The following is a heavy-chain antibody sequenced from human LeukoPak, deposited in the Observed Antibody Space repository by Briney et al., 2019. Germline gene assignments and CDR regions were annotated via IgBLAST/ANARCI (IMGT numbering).Heavy chain of an antibody. CDR1: GFTFSSYG. J-gene: IGHJ4*02. CDR3: AKSHYRGFGELFSNFDY. V-gene: IGHV3-30*18. CDR2: ISYDGSNK. Sequence: GRSLRLSCAASGFTFSSYGMHWVRQAPGKGLEWVAVISYDGSNKYYADSVKGRFTISRDNSKNTLYLQMNSLRAEDTAVYYCAKSHYRGFGELFSNFDYWDQGTLVTVSS. D-gene: IGHD3-10*01.